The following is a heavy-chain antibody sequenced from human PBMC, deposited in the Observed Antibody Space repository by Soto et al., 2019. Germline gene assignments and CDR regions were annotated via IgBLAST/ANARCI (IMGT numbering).Heavy chain of an antibody. D-gene: IGHD6-19*01. CDR2: ISGSGGST. CDR1: GFTFSSYA. CDR3: ARRSSGWYFDY. J-gene: IGHJ4*02. Sequence: EVQLLESGGGLVQPGGSLRLSCAASGFTFSSYAMNWVHQAPGKGLEWVSVISGSGGSTYYADSVKGRFTISRDNSKNTLYLQMNSLRAEDTAVYHCARRSSGWYFDYWGQGTLVTVSS. V-gene: IGHV3-23*01.